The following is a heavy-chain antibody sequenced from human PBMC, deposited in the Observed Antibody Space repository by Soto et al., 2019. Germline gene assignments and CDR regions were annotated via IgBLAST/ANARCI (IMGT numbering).Heavy chain of an antibody. D-gene: IGHD1-20*01. J-gene: IGHJ4*02. CDR1: GFSLSTYDVG. CDR2: IYWYDDT. V-gene: IGHV2-5*01. CDR3: AHDSGGCNSAYFDY. Sequence: QITLQESGPTLVKRTQTLTLTCTFSGFSLSTYDVGVGWIRQPPRKALEWLAVIYWYDDTRYSPSLTSRLTVAKDTSKNQVVLTMSNVDPVDTATYYCAHDSGGCNSAYFDYWGQGTLVTVSS.